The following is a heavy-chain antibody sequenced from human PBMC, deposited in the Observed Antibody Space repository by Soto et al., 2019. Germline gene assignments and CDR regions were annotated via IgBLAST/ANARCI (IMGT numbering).Heavy chain of an antibody. Sequence: PSETLSLTCTVSGGSISSYYWSWIRQPPGKGLEWIGYIYYSGSTNYNPSLKSRVTISVDTSKSQFSLKLSSVTAADTAVYYCARHDSPNQSTLRGYFQHWGQGTLVTVPQ. J-gene: IGHJ1*01. V-gene: IGHV4-59*08. CDR2: IYYSGST. CDR1: GGSISSYY. CDR3: ARHDSPNQSTLRGYFQH. D-gene: IGHD2-2*01.